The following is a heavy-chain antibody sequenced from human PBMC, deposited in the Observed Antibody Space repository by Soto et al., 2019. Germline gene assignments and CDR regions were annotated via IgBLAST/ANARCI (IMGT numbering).Heavy chain of an antibody. J-gene: IGHJ6*02. CDR3: ARTPTRYCSSTSCYRKQQHYGMDV. V-gene: IGHV4-34*01. Sequence: QVQLQQWGAGLLKPSETLSLTCAVYGGSFSGYYWSWIRQPPGKGLEWIGEINHSGSTNYNPSLKSRVTISVDTSKNQFSLKLSSVTAADTAVYYCARTPTRYCSSTSCYRKQQHYGMDVWGQGTTVTVSS. CDR2: INHSGST. D-gene: IGHD2-2*01. CDR1: GGSFSGYY.